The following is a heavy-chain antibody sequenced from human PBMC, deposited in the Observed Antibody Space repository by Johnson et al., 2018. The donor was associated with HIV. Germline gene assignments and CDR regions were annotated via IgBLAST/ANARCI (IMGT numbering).Heavy chain of an antibody. CDR3: ARECSGGSCYPLDHDAFDI. CDR1: GFTLSSYA. Sequence: QVQLVESGGGVVQPGRSLRLSCAASGFTLSSYAMHWVRQAPGKGLEWVAVISYDGSNQYYADSVKGRFTISRDNSKNTLYLQMNSLRAEDTAVYYCARECSGGSCYPLDHDAFDIWGQWTMVTVSS. V-gene: IGHV3-30*14. J-gene: IGHJ3*02. CDR2: ISYDGSNQ. D-gene: IGHD2-15*01.